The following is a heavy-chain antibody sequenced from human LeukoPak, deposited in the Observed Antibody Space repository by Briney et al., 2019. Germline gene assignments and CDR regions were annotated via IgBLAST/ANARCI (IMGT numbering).Heavy chain of an antibody. Sequence: GASVKVSCKASGYTFTSYYLHWVRQAPRHGVEWVGIINPSGGSTSYAQKFQGKVTMTRDTSTSTVYMELSSLRSEDTAVYYGARDQNDYGSGSPRIIDYWGQGTLGTVSS. V-gene: IGHV1-46*01. CDR1: GYTFTSYY. D-gene: IGHD3-10*01. CDR2: INPSGGST. CDR3: ARDQNDYGSGSPRIIDY. J-gene: IGHJ4*02.